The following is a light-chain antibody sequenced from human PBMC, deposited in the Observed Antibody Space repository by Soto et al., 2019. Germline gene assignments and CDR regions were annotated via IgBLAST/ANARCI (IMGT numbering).Light chain of an antibody. CDR2: GAS. Sequence: ELVLTRSPGTLYLSPGESATLSCRASHFVASSYVAWYQQKPGQAPRLLIYGASSRATGIPDRFSGSGSGTDFTLTIIRLEPEDFAVYYCQQYDISPWTFGQGTKVDIK. V-gene: IGKV3-20*01. CDR3: QQYDISPWT. CDR1: HFVASSY. J-gene: IGKJ1*01.